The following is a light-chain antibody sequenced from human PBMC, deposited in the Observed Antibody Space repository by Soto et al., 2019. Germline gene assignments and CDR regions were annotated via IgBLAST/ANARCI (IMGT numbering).Light chain of an antibody. J-gene: IGKJ4*01. CDR3: QQYCSSPPLT. Sequence: EIVLTQSPGTLSLSPGERATLSCRASQSVSSSYLAWYQQKPGQAPRLLIYGASSRATGIPDRFSGSGSGTDVTLTISSMEPEDFAVYYCQQYCSSPPLTFGGGTKVEIK. CDR2: GAS. V-gene: IGKV3-20*01. CDR1: QSVSSSY.